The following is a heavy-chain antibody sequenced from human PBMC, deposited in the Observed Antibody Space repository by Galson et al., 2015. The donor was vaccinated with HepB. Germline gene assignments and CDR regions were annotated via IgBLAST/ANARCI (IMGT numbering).Heavy chain of an antibody. V-gene: IGHV1-46*03. CDR2: INPSGGST. Sequence: SVKVSCKASGYTFTSYYMHWVRQAPGQGLEWMGIINPSGGSTSYAQKFQGRVTVTRDTSTSTVYMELSSLRSEDTAVYYCAREVRSSSWPYNWFDPWGQGTLVTVSS. CDR1: GYTFTSYY. J-gene: IGHJ5*02. D-gene: IGHD6-13*01. CDR3: AREVRSSSWPYNWFDP.